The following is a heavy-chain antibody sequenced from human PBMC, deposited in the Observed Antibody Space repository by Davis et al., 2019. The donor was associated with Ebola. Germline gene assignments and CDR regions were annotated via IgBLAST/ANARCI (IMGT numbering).Heavy chain of an antibody. Sequence: SVKVSCKASGGTFSSYAISWVRQAPGQGLEWMGGIIPIFGTANYAQKFQGRVTITADESTSTAYMEPSSLRSEDTAVYYCARGTGYSSGWYSVWFDPWGQGTLVTVSS. CDR2: IIPIFGTA. J-gene: IGHJ5*02. D-gene: IGHD6-19*01. CDR3: ARGTGYSSGWYSVWFDP. V-gene: IGHV1-69*13. CDR1: GGTFSSYA.